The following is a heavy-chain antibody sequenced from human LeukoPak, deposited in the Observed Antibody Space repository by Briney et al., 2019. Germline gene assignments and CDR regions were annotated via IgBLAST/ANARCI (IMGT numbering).Heavy chain of an antibody. J-gene: IGHJ6*02. V-gene: IGHV3-23*01. CDR1: GFTFSSYA. CDR2: ISGSGDNT. CDR3: AKRDYYYYGMDV. Sequence: GGPLRLSCAASGFTFSSYAMSWVRQAPGKGLEWVSGISGSGDNTYYADSVKGRFTISRDNSKNTLYLQMNSLRAEDTAVYCCAKRDYYYYGMDVWGQGTTVTVSS.